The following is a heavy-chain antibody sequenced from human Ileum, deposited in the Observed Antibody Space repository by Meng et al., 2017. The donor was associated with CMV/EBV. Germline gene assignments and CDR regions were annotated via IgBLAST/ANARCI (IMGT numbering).Heavy chain of an antibody. CDR1: GGSFSGYY. CDR3: ARDSYHYGSSTYNWFDP. Sequence: SETLSLTCAVYGGSFSGYYWSWIRQPPGKGLEWIGEINHSGSTNHNPSLRSRVIMSVDTSNNQFSLKLTSVTAADTAVYYCARDSYHYGSSTYNWFDPWGQGILVTVSS. J-gene: IGHJ5*02. CDR2: INHSGST. V-gene: IGHV4-34*01. D-gene: IGHD3-10*01.